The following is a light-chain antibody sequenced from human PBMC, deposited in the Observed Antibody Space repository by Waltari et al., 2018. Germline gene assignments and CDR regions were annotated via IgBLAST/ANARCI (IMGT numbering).Light chain of an antibody. V-gene: IGKV3-11*01. J-gene: IGKJ2*01. CDR1: QSVRNY. Sequence: EIVLTQSPATLSLSQGDRATLSCRASQSVRNYLAWYRQKPGQAPRLLIYDASARAPGIPARFSGSGSGTDFTLTISSLEPDDFAVYYCQHRHNWPPTFTFGQGTKV. CDR2: DAS. CDR3: QHRHNWPPTFT.